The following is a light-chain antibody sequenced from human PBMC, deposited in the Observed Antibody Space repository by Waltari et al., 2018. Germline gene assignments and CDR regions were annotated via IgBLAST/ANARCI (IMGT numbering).Light chain of an antibody. J-gene: IGKJ3*01. CDR3: QQSYSAPH. Sequence: DIQMAQSPSSLSASVGARIPITCRASQSISSHLNWYQHKSGKAPKLLIYAASSLQSGVPSRFSGSGSGTDFTLTISSLQPEDFATYYCQQSYSAPHFGPGTKVDIK. V-gene: IGKV1-39*01. CDR2: AAS. CDR1: QSISSH.